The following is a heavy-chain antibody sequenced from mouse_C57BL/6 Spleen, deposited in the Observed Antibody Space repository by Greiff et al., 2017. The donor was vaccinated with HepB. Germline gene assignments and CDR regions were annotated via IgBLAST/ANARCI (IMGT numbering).Heavy chain of an antibody. D-gene: IGHD3-2*02. J-gene: IGHJ4*01. CDR2: IDPETGGT. V-gene: IGHV1-15*01. CDR1: GYTFTDYE. Sequence: VQLQQSGAELVRPGASVTLSCKASGYTFTDYEMHWVKQTPVHGLEWIGAIDPETGGTAYNQKFKGKAILTADKSSSTAYMELRSLTSEDSAVYYCTSSSGYYAMDYWGQGTSVTVSS. CDR3: TSSSGYYAMDY.